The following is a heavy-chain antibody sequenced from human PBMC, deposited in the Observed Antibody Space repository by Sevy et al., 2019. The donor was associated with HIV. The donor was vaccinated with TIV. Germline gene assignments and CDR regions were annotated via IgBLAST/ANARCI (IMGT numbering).Heavy chain of an antibody. CDR2: ISSRSNNI. D-gene: IGHD3-3*01. V-gene: IGHV3-48*01. CDR3: ATAQCMENDVWSGYPFDY. Sequence: GGSLRLSCAASGFTFSSYSMNWVRQAPWKGLEWVSYISSRSNNIYYADSVKGRFTISRDKAKNSLYLQMNSLRAEDTAVYYWATAQCMENDVWSGYPFDYWGQGTLVTVSS. J-gene: IGHJ4*02. CDR1: GFTFSSYS.